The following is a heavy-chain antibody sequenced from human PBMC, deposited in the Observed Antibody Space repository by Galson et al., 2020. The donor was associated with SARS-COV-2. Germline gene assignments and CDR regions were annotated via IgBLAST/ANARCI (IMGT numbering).Heavy chain of an antibody. D-gene: IGHD6-19*01. V-gene: IGHV3-33*01. CDR2: IWYDGSNK. J-gene: IGHJ4*02. Sequence: GGSLRPACPAPGFTLSSYGMHWVRQAPGTGLEWVAVIWYDGSNKYYADSVKGRFTICRDNSENPLYLQMNSLRAEDTAVYYCARDDYGSGWFFDYWGQGTLVYVSS. CDR3: ARDDYGSGWFFDY. CDR1: GFTLSSYG.